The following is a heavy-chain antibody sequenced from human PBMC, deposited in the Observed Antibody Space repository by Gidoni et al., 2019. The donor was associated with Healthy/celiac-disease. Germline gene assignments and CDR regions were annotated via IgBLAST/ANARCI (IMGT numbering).Heavy chain of an antibody. CDR1: GFTFRCYE. CDR3: ARDSPPGSYYGDSDSYWYFDL. V-gene: IGHV3-48*03. CDR2: ISSSGSTI. J-gene: IGHJ2*01. Sequence: EVQLVESGGGLVQPGGSLRLSCSASGFTFRCYEMSWVRQAPGKGLAWVSYISSSGSTIYYADSVKGRFTISRDNAKNSLYLQMNSLRAEDTAVYYCARDSPPGSYYGDSDSYWYFDLWGRGTLVTVSS. D-gene: IGHD4-17*01.